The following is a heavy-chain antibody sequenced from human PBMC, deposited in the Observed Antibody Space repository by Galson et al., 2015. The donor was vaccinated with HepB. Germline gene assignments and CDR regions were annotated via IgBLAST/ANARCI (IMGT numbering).Heavy chain of an antibody. CDR1: GYTSTSHP. Sequence: SVKVSCKASGYTSTSHPMHWARQAPGQRLEWMGWINAGSGKTKYSEKFQGRVTISRDTSASTAYMELSNLKSEDTAVYYCARGGEFFNSWGQGTLVTVSS. CDR3: ARGGEFFNS. V-gene: IGHV1-3*01. D-gene: IGHD4-17*01. CDR2: INAGSGKT. J-gene: IGHJ4*02.